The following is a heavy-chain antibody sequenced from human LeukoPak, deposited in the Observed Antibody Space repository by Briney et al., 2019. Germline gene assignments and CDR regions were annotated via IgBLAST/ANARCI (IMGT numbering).Heavy chain of an antibody. D-gene: IGHD2-2*01. CDR2: INPNSGGT. CDR1: GYTFTGYY. Sequence: ASVKVSCKASGYTFTGYYMHWVRQALGQGLEWMGWINPNSGGTNYAQKFQGRVTMTRDTSISTAYMELSRLRSDDTAVYYCARGGPAATASFYMDVWGKGTTVTISS. V-gene: IGHV1-2*02. J-gene: IGHJ6*03. CDR3: ARGGPAATASFYMDV.